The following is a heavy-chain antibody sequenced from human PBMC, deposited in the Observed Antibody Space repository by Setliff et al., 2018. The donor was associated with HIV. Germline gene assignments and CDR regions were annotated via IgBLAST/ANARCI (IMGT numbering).Heavy chain of an antibody. V-gene: IGHV1-18*01. CDR1: GYTFNNYA. D-gene: IGHD3-9*01. CDR2: INPNSGGT. CDR3: ARGHIFDWLLYGTYAFDF. J-gene: IGHJ3*01. Sequence: ASVKVSCKASGYTFNNYALYWVRQAPGQGFEWMGWINPNSGGTNYAQKVQGRVTMTTDTSTSTAYMELGSLRSDDTAVYYCARGHIFDWLLYGTYAFDFWGQGTVVTVSS.